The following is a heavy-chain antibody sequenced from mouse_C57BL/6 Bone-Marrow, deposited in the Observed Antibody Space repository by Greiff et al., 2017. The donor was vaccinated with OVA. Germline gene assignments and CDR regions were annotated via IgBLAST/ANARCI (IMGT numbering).Heavy chain of an antibody. CDR3: AVLTTWFAY. J-gene: IGHJ3*01. Sequence: QVQLQQPGAELVKPGASVKLSCKASGYTFTSYWMQWVKQRPGQGLEWIGEIDPSDSYTNYNQKFKGKATLTVDTSSSTAYMQRSSLTSEDSAVYYCAVLTTWFAYWGQGTLVTVSA. CDR2: IDPSDSYT. V-gene: IGHV1-50*01. CDR1: GYTFTSYW.